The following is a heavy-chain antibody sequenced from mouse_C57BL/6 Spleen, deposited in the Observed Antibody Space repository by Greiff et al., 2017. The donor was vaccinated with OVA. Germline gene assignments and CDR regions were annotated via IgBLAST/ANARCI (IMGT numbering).Heavy chain of an antibody. V-gene: IGHV1-50*01. CDR1: GYTFTSYW. Sequence: QVQLQQPGAELVKPGASVKLSCKASGYTFTSYWMQWVKQRPGQGLEWIGEIDPSDSYTNYNQKFKGKATLTVDTSSSTAYMQLSSLTSEDSAVYYCARRGVYYSNSGAMDYWGQGTSVTVSS. D-gene: IGHD2-5*01. CDR3: ARRGVYYSNSGAMDY. CDR2: IDPSDSYT. J-gene: IGHJ4*01.